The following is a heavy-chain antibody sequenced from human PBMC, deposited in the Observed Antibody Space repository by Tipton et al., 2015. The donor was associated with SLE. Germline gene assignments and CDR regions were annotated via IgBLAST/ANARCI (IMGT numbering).Heavy chain of an antibody. J-gene: IGHJ6*02. Sequence: TLSLTCTVSGGSISSYYWTWIRQPPGKTLEWIGYIYFTGTTNYNPSLKSRVTISVDPAKNQFSLKLTSVTAADTAVYYCARGMLTWRGAIIGVDVWGQGTTVNVSS. V-gene: IGHV4-59*08. CDR2: IYFTGTT. CDR1: GGSISSYY. CDR3: ARGMLTWRGAIIGVDV. D-gene: IGHD2-8*01.